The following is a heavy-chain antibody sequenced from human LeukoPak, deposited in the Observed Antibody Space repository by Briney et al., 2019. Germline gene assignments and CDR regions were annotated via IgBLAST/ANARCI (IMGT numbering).Heavy chain of an antibody. V-gene: IGHV1-8*03. J-gene: IGHJ4*02. CDR3: ARGRISRDGYNCYFDY. CDR1: GYTFTSYD. D-gene: IGHD5-24*01. CDR2: MNPNSGNT. Sequence: ASVKVSCKASGYTFTSYDINWVRQATGQGLEWMGLMNPNSGNTGYAQKFQGRVTITRNTSISTAYMELSSLRSEDTAVYYCARGRISRDGYNCYFDYWGQGTLVTVSS.